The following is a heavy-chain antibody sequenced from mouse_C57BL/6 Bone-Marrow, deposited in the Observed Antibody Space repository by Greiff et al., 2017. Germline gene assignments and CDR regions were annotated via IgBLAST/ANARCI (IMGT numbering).Heavy chain of an antibody. CDR2: IYPGDGDT. J-gene: IGHJ4*01. D-gene: IGHD1-1*01. CDR3: ARSSRDYGGRCAMDY. V-gene: IGHV1-82*01. CDR1: GYAFSSSW. Sequence: QVQLQQSGPELVKPGASVKISCKASGYAFSSSWMNWVKQRPGKGLEWIGRIYPGDGDTNYNGKFKGKATLTADKSSSTAYMQLSSLTSEDSAVYFCARSSRDYGGRCAMDYWGQGTSVTVSS.